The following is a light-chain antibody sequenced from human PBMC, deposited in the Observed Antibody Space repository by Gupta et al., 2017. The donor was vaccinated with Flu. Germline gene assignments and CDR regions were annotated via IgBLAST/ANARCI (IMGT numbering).Light chain of an antibody. V-gene: IGLV4-69*01. CDR1: SGHDSYA. CDR3: QTWGRGRGG. Sequence: QLVLTQSPSASASLGASVKLTCTLSSGHDSYAIAWHQQQPEKGPRYLMKLNREGSHKKGDGIPDRFSAASSGDERFLTISNLQSKDEADEYGQTWGRGRGGFGGGKQMTV. J-gene: IGLJ3*02. CDR2: LNREGSH.